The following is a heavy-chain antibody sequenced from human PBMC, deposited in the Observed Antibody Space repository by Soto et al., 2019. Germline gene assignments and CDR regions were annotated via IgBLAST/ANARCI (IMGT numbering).Heavy chain of an antibody. CDR1: GGTFSSYS. Sequence: SVKVSCKASGGTFSSYSISWVRQAPGQGLEWMGRIIPILGIANYAQKFQGRVTITADKSTSTAYMELSSLRSEDTAVYYCARDSPISITTGRGVPAACDFDFWGKGNLVTVSS. D-gene: IGHD3-10*01. J-gene: IGHJ4*02. V-gene: IGHV1-69*04. CDR2: IIPILGIA. CDR3: ARDSPISITTGRGVPAACDFDF.